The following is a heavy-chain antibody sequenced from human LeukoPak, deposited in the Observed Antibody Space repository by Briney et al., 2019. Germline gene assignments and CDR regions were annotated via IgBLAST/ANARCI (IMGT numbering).Heavy chain of an antibody. CDR1: GFKLFSEYS. V-gene: IGHV3-23*01. D-gene: IGHD6-13*01. J-gene: IGHJ4*02. Sequence: GGSLRLSCAASGFKLFSEYSMNWVRQAPGKGLEWVSAISGSGGSTYYADSAKGRFTISRDNSKNTLYLQMNSLRAEDTAVYYCAKDSLAAAHSELDYWGQGTLVTVSS. CDR3: AKDSLAAAHSELDY. CDR2: ISGSGGST.